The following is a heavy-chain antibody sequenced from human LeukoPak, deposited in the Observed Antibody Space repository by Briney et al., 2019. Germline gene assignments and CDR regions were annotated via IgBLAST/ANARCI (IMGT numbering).Heavy chain of an antibody. Sequence: ASVKVSCKASGYTFTSYGISWVRQAPGQGLEWMGWISAYKGNTNYAQKLQGRVTMTTDTSTSTAYIELRSLRSDDTAVYYCAREGVWFGELSDYFYYWGQGTLVTVSS. CDR3: AREGVWFGELSDYFYY. J-gene: IGHJ4*02. CDR1: GYTFTSYG. D-gene: IGHD3-10*01. CDR2: ISAYKGNT. V-gene: IGHV1-18*01.